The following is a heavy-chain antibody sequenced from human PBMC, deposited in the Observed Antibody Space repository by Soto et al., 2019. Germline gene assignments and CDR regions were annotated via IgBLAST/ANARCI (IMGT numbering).Heavy chain of an antibody. CDR1: GFTFSSYG. V-gene: IGHV3-33*01. CDR3: ARDTAMVSYYYYGMDV. D-gene: IGHD5-18*01. Sequence: QTGGSLRLSCAASGFTFSSYGMHWVRQAPGKGLEWVAVIWYDGSNKYYADSVKGRFTISRDNSKNTLYLQMNSLRAEDTAVYYCARDTAMVSYYYYGMDVWGQGTTVTVSS. J-gene: IGHJ6*02. CDR2: IWYDGSNK.